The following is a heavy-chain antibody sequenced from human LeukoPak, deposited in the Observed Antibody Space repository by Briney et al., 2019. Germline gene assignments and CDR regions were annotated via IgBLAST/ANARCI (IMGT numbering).Heavy chain of an antibody. V-gene: IGHV1-46*01. J-gene: IGHJ4*02. CDR2: INPSGGST. Sequence: QPGGSVKVSCKASGYTFTSYYMHWVRQAPGQGLEWMGIINPSGGSTGYAQRFQGRVTMTRDTSTSTVYMELTSLRSEDTAVYYCARDRTGRDGYQIDYWGQGTLVTVSS. CDR3: ARDRTGRDGYQIDY. CDR1: GYTFTSYY. D-gene: IGHD5-24*01.